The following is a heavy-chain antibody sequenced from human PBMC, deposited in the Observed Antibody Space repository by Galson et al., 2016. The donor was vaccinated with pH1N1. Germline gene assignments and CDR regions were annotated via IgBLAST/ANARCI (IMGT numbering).Heavy chain of an antibody. CDR3: ARRTGTTRGFCDF. V-gene: IGHV5-51*01. D-gene: IGHD1-14*01. CDR1: GYIFTTYW. CDR2: IYPGDSDT. J-gene: IGHJ4*02. Sequence: QSGAEVKKPGESLKISCKGSGYIFTTYWIAWVRQMPGKGLECMGIIYPGDSDTRYSPSFQGQVTISAAKSTSTACLQCNNLQASDTARYYGARRTGTTRGFCDFWGQGTLVAVSP.